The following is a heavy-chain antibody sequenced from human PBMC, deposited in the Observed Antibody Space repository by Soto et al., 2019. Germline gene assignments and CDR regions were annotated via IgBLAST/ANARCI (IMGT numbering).Heavy chain of an antibody. Sequence: SGPTLVNPTQTLTLTCTFSGFSLSTSGMCVGWIRQPPGKALEGLALIEWDDDKYYSTSLKTRLTISKDTSRNQVVLTVTNMDPVDTATYYCARLRPPGGSYGYDFDRYFDLWGRGTLVTVSS. CDR3: ARLRPPGGSYGYDFDRYFDL. D-gene: IGHD5-12*01. CDR2: IEWDDDK. V-gene: IGHV2-70*01. J-gene: IGHJ2*01. CDR1: GFSLSTSGMC.